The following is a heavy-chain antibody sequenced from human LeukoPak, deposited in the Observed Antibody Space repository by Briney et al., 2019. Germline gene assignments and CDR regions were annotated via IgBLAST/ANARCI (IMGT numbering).Heavy chain of an antibody. D-gene: IGHD1-14*01. CDR2: INHSGST. V-gene: IGHV4-34*01. Sequence: SETLSLTCAVYGGSFSGYYWSWIRQPPGKGLEWIGEINHSGSTNYNPSLKSRVTISVDTSKNQFSLKLSSVTAADTAVYYCARGEPPPWVAPNFDYWGQGTLVTVSS. J-gene: IGHJ4*02. CDR3: ARGEPPPWVAPNFDY. CDR1: GGSFSGYY.